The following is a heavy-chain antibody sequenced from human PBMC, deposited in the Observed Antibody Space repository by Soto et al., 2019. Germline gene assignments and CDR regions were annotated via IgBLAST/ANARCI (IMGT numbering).Heavy chain of an antibody. V-gene: IGHV4-39*01. J-gene: IGHJ6*02. CDR2: IYYSGST. CDR1: GGSISSSSYY. D-gene: IGHD6-19*01. CDR3: ARQGGSGWYWDMDV. Sequence: PSETLSLTCTVSGGSISSSSYYWGWIRQPPGKGLEWIGSIYYSGSTYYNPSLKSRVTISVDTSKNQFSLKLSSVTAADTAVYYCARQGGSGWYWDMDVWGQGTTVTVSS.